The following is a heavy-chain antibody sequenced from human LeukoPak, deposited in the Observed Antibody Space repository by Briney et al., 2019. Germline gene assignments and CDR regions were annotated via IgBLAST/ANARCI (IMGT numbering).Heavy chain of an antibody. D-gene: IGHD5-18*01. CDR2: ISSSGSTI. CDR1: GGSISSYY. V-gene: IGHV3-11*04. J-gene: IGHJ5*02. CDR3: ARDSREYSYGLGVPLNNWFDP. Sequence: PSETLSLTCTVSGGSISSYYWSWIRQAPGKGLEWVSYISSSGSTIYYADSVKGRFTISRDNAKNSLYLQMNSLRAEDTAVYYCARDSREYSYGLGVPLNNWFDPWGQGTLVTVSS.